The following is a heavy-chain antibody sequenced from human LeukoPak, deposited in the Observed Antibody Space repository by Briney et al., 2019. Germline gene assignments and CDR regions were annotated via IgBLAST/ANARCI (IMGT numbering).Heavy chain of an antibody. CDR1: GFPFSSYA. D-gene: IGHD2-21*02. Sequence: GRSLRLSCAASGFPFSSYAMHWVRQAPGKGLEWVAVISYDGSNKYYADSVKGRFTISRDNSKNTLYLQMNSLRAEDTAVYYCAREVAHCGGDCYSHFDYWGQGTLVTVSS. J-gene: IGHJ4*02. CDR3: AREVAHCGGDCYSHFDY. CDR2: ISYDGSNK. V-gene: IGHV3-30-3*01.